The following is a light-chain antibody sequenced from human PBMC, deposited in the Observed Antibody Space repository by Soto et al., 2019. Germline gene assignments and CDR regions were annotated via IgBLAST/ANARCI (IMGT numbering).Light chain of an antibody. CDR3: MQVLQTPHT. J-gene: IGKJ2*01. CDR2: LVS. CDR1: QSLLHSTGYSY. Sequence: DIVMTQSPLSLPVTPGEPASISCRSSQSLLHSTGYSYLDWYLQKPGQAPQLLIYLVSNRASGVPDRFSGSGSGTDFTLKISRVEAEDVGVYYCMQVLQTPHTFGQGTKLEIK. V-gene: IGKV2-28*01.